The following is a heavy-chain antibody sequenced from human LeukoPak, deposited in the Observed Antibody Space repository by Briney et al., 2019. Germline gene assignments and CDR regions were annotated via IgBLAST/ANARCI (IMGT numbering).Heavy chain of an antibody. V-gene: IGHV3-23*01. D-gene: IGHD3-22*01. J-gene: IGHJ4*02. CDR1: GFTFSSYW. CDR2: IRGSGGST. CDR3: AKEQSSGYYYFDY. Sequence: GGSLRLSCAASGFTFSSYWMSWVRQAPGKGLEWVSAIRGSGGSTYYADSVKGRFTISRDNSKNTLYLQMNSLRAEDTAVYYCAKEQSSGYYYFDYWGQGTVVTVSS.